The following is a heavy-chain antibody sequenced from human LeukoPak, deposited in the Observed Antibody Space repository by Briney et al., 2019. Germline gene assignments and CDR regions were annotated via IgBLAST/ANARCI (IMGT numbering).Heavy chain of an antibody. CDR2: IYSGGST. Sequence: GGSLRLSCAASGFTVSSNYMSWVRQAPRKGLEWVSVIYSGGSTYYADSVKGRFTISRDNSKNTLYLQMNSLRAEDTAVYYCARGYYDSSGYYPYYFDYWGQGTLVTVSS. D-gene: IGHD3-22*01. J-gene: IGHJ4*02. V-gene: IGHV3-53*01. CDR3: ARGYYDSSGYYPYYFDY. CDR1: GFTVSSNY.